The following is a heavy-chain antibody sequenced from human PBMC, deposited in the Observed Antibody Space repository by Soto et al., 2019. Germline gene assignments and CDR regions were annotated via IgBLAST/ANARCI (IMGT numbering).Heavy chain of an antibody. D-gene: IGHD2-15*01. CDR2: IYHSGST. CDR1: GGSVSSNNYY. CDR3: ARHTPAISISDH. Sequence: SETLSLTCTVSGGSVSSNNYYWNWIRQPPGKGLEWIGYIYHSGSTNYNPSLKSRVTISVDTSKNQFSLKLSSVTAADTAVYYCARHTPAISISDHWGQGTLVTVSS. V-gene: IGHV4-61*01. J-gene: IGHJ4*02.